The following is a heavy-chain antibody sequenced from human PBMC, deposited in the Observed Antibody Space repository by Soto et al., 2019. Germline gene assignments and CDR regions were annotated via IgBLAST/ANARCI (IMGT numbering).Heavy chain of an antibody. J-gene: IGHJ3*02. Sequence: QVQLVESGGGVVQPGRSLRLSCAASGFTFSSYGMHWVRQAPGKGLEWVAVIWYDGSNKYYADSVKGRFTISRDNSKNTLYLQMNGLRAEDTAVYYCARDGRGYAEVHSDAFDIWGQGTMVTVSS. V-gene: IGHV3-33*01. CDR3: ARDGRGYAEVHSDAFDI. CDR1: GFTFSSYG. D-gene: IGHD5-18*01. CDR2: IWYDGSNK.